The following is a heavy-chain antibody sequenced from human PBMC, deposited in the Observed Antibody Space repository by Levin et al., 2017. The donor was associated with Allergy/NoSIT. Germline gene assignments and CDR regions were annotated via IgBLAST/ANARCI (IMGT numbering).Heavy chain of an antibody. Sequence: PGGSLRLSCAASGFTFSSSGMHWVRQAPGKGLEWVAVISFDGSNKLSAGSVKGGFTISRDNSKNTLFLQMDSLRLDDTAVYYCAKDWDYGYTSDAIDYWGQGTLVTVSA. CDR3: AKDWDYGYTSDAIDY. D-gene: IGHD3-16*01. CDR1: GFTFSSSG. J-gene: IGHJ4*02. V-gene: IGHV3-30*18. CDR2: ISFDGSNK.